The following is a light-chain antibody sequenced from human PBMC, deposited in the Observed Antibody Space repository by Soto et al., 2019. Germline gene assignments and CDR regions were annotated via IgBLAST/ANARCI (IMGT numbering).Light chain of an antibody. Sequence: EIVLTQSPATLSLSPGERAALSCRASQSVSSYLAWYQQKPGQAPRLLIYDPFKRATGIPARFSGSGSGTDFTLIISSLEPEDFAVYYCQQRSNWPSTFGGGTKVEVK. CDR1: QSVSSY. CDR2: DPF. V-gene: IGKV3-11*01. J-gene: IGKJ4*01. CDR3: QQRSNWPST.